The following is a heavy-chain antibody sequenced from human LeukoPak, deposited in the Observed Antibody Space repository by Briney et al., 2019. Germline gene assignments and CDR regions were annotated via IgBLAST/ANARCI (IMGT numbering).Heavy chain of an antibody. CDR3: ARIGAGTYYFDY. J-gene: IGHJ4*02. Sequence: GTSLRLSCATSGFTFTTFGFHWVRQAPGKGPEGVAIIWYDGSEQYYADSVKGRFTISRDRSKNTVYLQMNSLRVEDTAVYYCARIGAGTYYFDYWGQGALVTVSS. CDR2: IWYDGSEQ. V-gene: IGHV3-33*01. D-gene: IGHD6-13*01. CDR1: GFTFTTFG.